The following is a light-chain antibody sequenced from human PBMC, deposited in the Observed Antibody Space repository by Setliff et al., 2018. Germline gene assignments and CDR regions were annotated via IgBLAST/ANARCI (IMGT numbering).Light chain of an antibody. Sequence: QSVLTQPPSASGSPGQSVTISCTGTGGLVGGYNYVSWYQQHPGKAPKLLIYEVTKRPSGVSDRFSGSKSGNTASLTISGLQAEDEADYYCLSYTSKTTHALFGGGTKVTVL. CDR2: EVT. CDR3: LSYTSKTTHAL. J-gene: IGLJ2*01. CDR1: GGLVGGYNY. V-gene: IGLV2-14*03.